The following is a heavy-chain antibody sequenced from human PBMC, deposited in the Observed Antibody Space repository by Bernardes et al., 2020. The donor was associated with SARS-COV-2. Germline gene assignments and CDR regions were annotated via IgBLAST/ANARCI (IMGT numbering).Heavy chain of an antibody. CDR2: INHSGVT. D-gene: IGHD3-10*01. J-gene: IGHJ4*02. Sequence: ETLSLTCSVHGGSLISYYWSWVRQPPGTGLEWIGQINHSGVTNYNPTLKSRVSISVDTSKNQFSLRLTYVTAADTAIYYCARGAKVLEYWGQGTLVSVSS. CDR3: ARGAKVLEY. V-gene: IGHV4-34*01. CDR1: GGSLISYY.